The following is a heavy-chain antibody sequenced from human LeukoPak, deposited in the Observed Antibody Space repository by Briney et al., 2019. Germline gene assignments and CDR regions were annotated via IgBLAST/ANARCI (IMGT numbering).Heavy chain of an antibody. CDR3: ARDQGTNGVCNDY. J-gene: IGHJ4*02. CDR2: ISSSSSYI. CDR1: GFTFSSYS. D-gene: IGHD2-8*01. Sequence: PGGSLRLSCAASGFTFSSYSMNWVHQAPGKGLEWVSSISSSSSYIYYADSVKGRFTISRDNAKNSLYLQMNSLRAEDTAVYYCARDQGTNGVCNDYWGQGTLVTVSS. V-gene: IGHV3-21*01.